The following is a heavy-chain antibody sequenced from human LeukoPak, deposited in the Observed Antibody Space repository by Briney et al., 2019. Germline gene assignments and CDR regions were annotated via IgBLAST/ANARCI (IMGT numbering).Heavy chain of an antibody. D-gene: IGHD3-22*01. J-gene: IGHJ4*02. CDR2: IRYSGSNK. CDR1: GFTFSSNG. CDR3: AKTMSAYYYDSSGF. Sequence: GGSLRLSCAASGFTFSSNGMHWFRQAPGKGLEGVAFIRYSGSNKYYADSVKGRFTISKDNSKNTLYLYMNRLRAEDTDVYYCAKTMSAYYYDSSGFWGQGTLVTVSS. V-gene: IGHV3-30*02.